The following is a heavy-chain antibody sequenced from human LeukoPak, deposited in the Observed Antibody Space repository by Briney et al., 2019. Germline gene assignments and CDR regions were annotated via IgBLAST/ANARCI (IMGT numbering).Heavy chain of an antibody. J-gene: IGHJ4*02. CDR3: ARVSSGSYSGGDYFDY. V-gene: IGHV4-61*02. Sequence: SETLSLTWTVSGGSISSAGYYWSWIRQPAGKGLEWIGRIYTSGSINYNPSLRSRVTISVDTSKNQFSLKLTSVTAADTAVYYCARVSSGSYSGGDYFDYWGQGTLVTVSS. CDR2: IYTSGSI. CDR1: GGSISSAGYY. D-gene: IGHD1-26*01.